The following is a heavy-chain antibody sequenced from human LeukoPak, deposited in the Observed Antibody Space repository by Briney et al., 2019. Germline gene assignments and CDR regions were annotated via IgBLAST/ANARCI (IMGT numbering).Heavy chain of an antibody. J-gene: IGHJ4*02. CDR1: GGSISSDDNF. Sequence: SQTLSLTCTVSGGSISSDDNFWSWIRQPPGKGLEWIGYIYNTGSAYYSASLKSRVRISVDTSNNQFSLKLSSMTAADTAVYFCARRYYGSYYFDYWGQGTLVTVSS. CDR3: ARRYYGSYYFDY. D-gene: IGHD3-10*01. V-gene: IGHV4-30-4*01. CDR2: IYNTGSA.